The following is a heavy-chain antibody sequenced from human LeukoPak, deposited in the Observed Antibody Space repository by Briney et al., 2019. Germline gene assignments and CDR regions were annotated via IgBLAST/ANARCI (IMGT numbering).Heavy chain of an antibody. Sequence: SVKVSCKASGGTFSSYAISWVRQAPGQGLEWMGGIIPIFGTANYAQKSQGRVTITADESTSTAYMELSSLRSEDTAVYYCARDVQQLVTHYYYYGMDVWGQGTTVTVSS. CDR3: ARDVQQLVTHYYYYGMDV. CDR2: IIPIFGTA. D-gene: IGHD6-13*01. V-gene: IGHV1-69*13. CDR1: GGTFSSYA. J-gene: IGHJ6*02.